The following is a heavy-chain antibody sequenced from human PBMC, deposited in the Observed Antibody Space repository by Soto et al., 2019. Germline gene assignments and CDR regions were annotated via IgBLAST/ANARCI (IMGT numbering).Heavy chain of an antibody. V-gene: IGHV4-59*01. CDR2: IYYTGSP. Sequence: PSETLSLTCTVSGGSISGYYWSWIRQSPGKGLQWIGFIYYTGSPTYNLSLKSRVTMSVDTAKNQFSLQLSSVTAADTAVYFCAKYRRTDAEGYTFDYWGQGALVTVSS. D-gene: IGHD2-15*01. CDR1: GGSISGYY. CDR3: AKYRRTDAEGYTFDY. J-gene: IGHJ4*02.